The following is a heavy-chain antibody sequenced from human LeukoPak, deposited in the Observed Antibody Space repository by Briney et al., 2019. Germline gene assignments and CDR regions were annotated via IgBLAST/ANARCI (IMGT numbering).Heavy chain of an antibody. J-gene: IGHJ3*01. CDR3: ARHGTTLTTWATFDL. CDR2: IYPGDSAT. Sequence: RGESRKISCKGSGYSFTSNWIGWVCQMPGKGLEWMGIIYPGDSATRYSPSFQGQVTISADKSISTAYLQWSSLKASDTAMYYCARHGTTLTTWATFDLWGQGKMVAVSS. V-gene: IGHV5-51*01. D-gene: IGHD4-17*01. CDR1: GYSFTSNW.